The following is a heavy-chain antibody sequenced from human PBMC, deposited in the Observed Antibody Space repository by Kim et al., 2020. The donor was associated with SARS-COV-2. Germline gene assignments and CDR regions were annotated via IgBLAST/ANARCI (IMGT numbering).Heavy chain of an antibody. V-gene: IGHV3-30*18. CDR3: AKERNTAMGVFDY. Sequence: GGSLRLSCAASGFTFSSYGMHWVRQAPGKGLEWVAVISYDGSNKYYADSVKGRFTISRDNSKNTLYLQMNSLRAEDTAVYYCAKERNTAMGVFDYWGQGTLVTVSS. J-gene: IGHJ4*02. CDR2: ISYDGSNK. CDR1: GFTFSSYG. D-gene: IGHD5-18*01.